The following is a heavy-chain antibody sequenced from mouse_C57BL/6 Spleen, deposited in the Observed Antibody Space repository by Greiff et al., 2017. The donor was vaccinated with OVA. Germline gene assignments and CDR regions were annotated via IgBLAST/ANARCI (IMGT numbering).Heavy chain of an antibody. CDR1: GYTFTSYW. J-gene: IGHJ4*01. Sequence: VQLQQPGAELVKPGASVKLSCKASGYTFTSYWMHWVKQRPGPGLEWIGMIHPNSGSTNYNEKFKSKATLTVDKSSSTAYMQLSSLTSEDSAVYYCARHYQGAMDYWGQGTSVTVSS. CDR3: ARHYQGAMDY. D-gene: IGHD1-1*02. CDR2: IHPNSGST. V-gene: IGHV1-64*01.